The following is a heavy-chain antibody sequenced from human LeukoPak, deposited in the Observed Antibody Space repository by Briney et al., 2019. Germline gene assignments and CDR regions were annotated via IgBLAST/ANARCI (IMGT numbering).Heavy chain of an antibody. D-gene: IGHD5-18*01. CDR2: IFYGGTT. Sequence: SETLSLTCHVSGGSIGSNTYFWGWIRQPPGKGLEWIGSIFYGGTTYYNPSLKSRVTISVDKSKNQFSLKLSSVTVADTAVYYCARHTAMVEAFDIWGQGTMVTVSS. CDR1: GGSIGSNTYF. J-gene: IGHJ3*02. CDR3: ARHTAMVEAFDI. V-gene: IGHV4-39*07.